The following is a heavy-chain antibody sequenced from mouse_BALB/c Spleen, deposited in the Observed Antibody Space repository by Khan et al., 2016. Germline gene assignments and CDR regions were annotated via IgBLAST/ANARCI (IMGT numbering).Heavy chain of an antibody. V-gene: IGHV3-2*02. J-gene: IGHJ3*01. D-gene: IGHD2-14*01. CDR3: ARGRYPAY. CDR1: GYSITSDYA. CDR2: ISYSGST. Sequence: EVQLQESGPGLVKPSQSLSLTCTVTGYSITSDYAWNWIRQFPGNKLEWMGYISYSGSTSYNPSLKSRISIIRDTSKNQFFLQLNAVTTEDTATYYCARGRYPAYWGQGTLVTVSA.